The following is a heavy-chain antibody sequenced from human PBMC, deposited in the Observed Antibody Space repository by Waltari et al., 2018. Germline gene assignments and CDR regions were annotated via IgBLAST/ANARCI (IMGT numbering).Heavy chain of an antibody. V-gene: IGHV3-11*06. CDR1: GFVFNNYY. CDR2: ISSNGGYA. CDR3: ARVGSIYRVGWFDP. Sequence: QVQLVESGGALVRPGGSLRLSCAASGFVFNNYYMTWIRQAPGKGRVVVANISSNGGYAIYADSVKGRFTISRDNGQNSLFLQMNTLRGDDTAVYYCARVGSIYRVGWFDPWGQGTLVTVSS. D-gene: IGHD3-10*01. J-gene: IGHJ5*02.